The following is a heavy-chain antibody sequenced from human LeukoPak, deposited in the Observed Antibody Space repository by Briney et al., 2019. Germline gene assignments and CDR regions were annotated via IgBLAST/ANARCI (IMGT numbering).Heavy chain of an antibody. D-gene: IGHD3-16*01. CDR2: IWYDGSNK. CDR1: GFTFGSYG. J-gene: IGHJ6*02. CDR3: AKDPRGSVKTNYGIDV. Sequence: GGSLRLSCAASGFTFGSYGMHWVRQAPGKGLEWVAVIWYDGSNKYYADSVKGRFTISRDNSKNTLYLQMNSLRAEDTAVYYCAKDPRGSVKTNYGIDVWGQGTTVTVSS. V-gene: IGHV3-30*02.